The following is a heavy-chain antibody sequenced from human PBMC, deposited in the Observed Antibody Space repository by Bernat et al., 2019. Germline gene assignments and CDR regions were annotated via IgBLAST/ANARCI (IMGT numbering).Heavy chain of an antibody. CDR1: GFTFSSYS. D-gene: IGHD3-3*01. CDR2: ISSSSSTI. J-gene: IGHJ3*02. CDR3: ARVKAADFWSGYSLGDAFDI. Sequence: EVQLVESGGGLVQPGGSLRLSCAASGFTFSSYSMNWVRQAPGKGLEWVSYISSSSSTIYYADSVKGRFTISRDNAKNSLYLQMNSLRDEDTAVYHCARVKAADFWSGYSLGDAFDIWGQGTMVTVSS. V-gene: IGHV3-48*02.